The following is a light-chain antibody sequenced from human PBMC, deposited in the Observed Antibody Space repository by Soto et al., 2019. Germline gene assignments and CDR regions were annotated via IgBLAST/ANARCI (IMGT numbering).Light chain of an antibody. CDR1: RSDRGNYDF. J-gene: IGLJ2*01. CDR3: SSYTNSPSFLL. Sequence: QSVLTQPASVSGSPGQSITISCTGTRSDRGNYDFVSWYQQVPGTAPKAMIYEVSSRPSGVSNRFSGSKSGTTASLTISGLQAEDEADYYCSSYTNSPSFLLFGGGTKLTVL. CDR2: EVS. V-gene: IGLV2-14*01.